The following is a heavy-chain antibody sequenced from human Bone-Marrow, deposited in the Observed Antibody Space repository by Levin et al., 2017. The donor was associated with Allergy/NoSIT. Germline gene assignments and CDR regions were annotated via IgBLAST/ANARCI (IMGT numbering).Heavy chain of an antibody. CDR1: GFTFSGDW. CDR2: INKDGSKR. Sequence: GGSLRLSCVASGFTFSGDWMSWVRLAPGKGLEWVADINKDGSKRYYVDSVKGRFTISRDNAKNSLYLQMDTLRAEDTAVYYCARDPSCGDECFTLDYWGQGTRVTVSS. D-gene: IGHD2-21*01. CDR3: ARDPSCGDECFTLDY. V-gene: IGHV3-7*01. J-gene: IGHJ4*02.